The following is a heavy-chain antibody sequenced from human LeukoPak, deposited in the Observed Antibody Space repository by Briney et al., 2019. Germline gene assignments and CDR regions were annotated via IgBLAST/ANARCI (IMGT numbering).Heavy chain of an antibody. CDR3: ARGAYYYED. V-gene: IGHV3-30*04. D-gene: IGHD3-22*01. CDR1: GFTFSSYA. J-gene: IGHJ4*02. CDR2: ISYDGSNK. Sequence: PPGGSLRLSCAASGFTFSSYAMHWVRQAPGKGLEWVAVISYDGSNKYYADSVKGRFTISRDNSKNTLYLQMNSLRAEDTAVYYCARGAYYYEDWGQGTLVTVSS.